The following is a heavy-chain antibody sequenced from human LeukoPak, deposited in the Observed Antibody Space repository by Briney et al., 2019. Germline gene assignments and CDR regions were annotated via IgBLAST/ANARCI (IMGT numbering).Heavy chain of an antibody. CDR1: GFTFSSYA. Sequence: LTGGSLRLSCAASGFTFSSYAMSWVRQAPGKGLEWVSAISGSGGSTYYADSVKGRFTISRDNSKNTLYLQMNSLRAEDTAVYYCAKDLVSSVTTSYWGQGTLVTVSS. D-gene: IGHD4-17*01. J-gene: IGHJ4*02. CDR3: AKDLVSSVTTSY. CDR2: ISGSGGST. V-gene: IGHV3-23*01.